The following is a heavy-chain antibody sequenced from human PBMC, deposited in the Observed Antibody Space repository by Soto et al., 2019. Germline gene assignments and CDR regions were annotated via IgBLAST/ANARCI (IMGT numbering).Heavy chain of an antibody. CDR2: IWYDGSNK. CDR1: GFTFSSYG. CDR3: VRVCSSTSCYHWRGDAFDI. D-gene: IGHD2-2*01. J-gene: IGHJ3*02. V-gene: IGHV3-33*01. Sequence: GGSLRLSCAASGFTFSSYGMHWVRQAPGKGLERVAVIWYDGSNKYYADSVKGRFTISRDNSKNTLYLQMNSLRAEDTAVYYCVRVCSSTSCYHWRGDAFDIWGQGTMVTVSS.